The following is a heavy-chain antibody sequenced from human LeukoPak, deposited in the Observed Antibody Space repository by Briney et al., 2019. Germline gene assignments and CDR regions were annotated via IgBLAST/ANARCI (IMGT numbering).Heavy chain of an antibody. CDR1: GGSISSYY. Sequence: SETLSLTCTVSGGSISSYYWSWIRQPPGKGLEWIGYIYYSGSTNYNPSLKSRVTISVDTSKNQFSLKLSSVTAADTAVYYCARDFGPSSSRSYGMDVWGQGTTVTVSS. CDR2: IYYSGST. D-gene: IGHD6-13*01. V-gene: IGHV4-59*12. J-gene: IGHJ6*02. CDR3: ARDFGPSSSRSYGMDV.